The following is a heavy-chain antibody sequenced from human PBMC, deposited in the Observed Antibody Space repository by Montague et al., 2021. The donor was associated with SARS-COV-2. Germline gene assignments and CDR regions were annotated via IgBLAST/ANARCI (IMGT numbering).Heavy chain of an antibody. V-gene: IGHV4-4*07. CDR1: GGSISNYY. CDR2: LYTSGST. D-gene: IGHD6-19*01. Sequence: SETLSLTCTVSGGSISNYYWTWIRQPAGKGLEWIGRLYTSGSTTYNPSLKSRVTMSVDTSKNQFSLNVTSVTAVDTATYYCARESGYSSGWRYYYVMDVWGQGTTVTVS. J-gene: IGHJ6*02. CDR3: ARESGYSSGWRYYYVMDV.